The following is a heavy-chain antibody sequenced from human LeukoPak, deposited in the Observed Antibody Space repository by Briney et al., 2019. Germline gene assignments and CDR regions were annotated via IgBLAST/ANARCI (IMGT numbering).Heavy chain of an antibody. J-gene: IGHJ6*02. CDR3: ASDSYEAAIYYGMDV. CDR1: GFTFSYYL. D-gene: IGHD6-25*01. V-gene: IGHV3-74*01. Sequence: GGSLRLSCAASGFTFSYYLMHWVRQAPGKGLLWVSRINTDGSSTSYADSVKGRFTISRDNARNTLYLQMNSLRAEDTAVYYCASDSYEAAIYYGMDVWGQGTTVTVSS. CDR2: INTDGSST.